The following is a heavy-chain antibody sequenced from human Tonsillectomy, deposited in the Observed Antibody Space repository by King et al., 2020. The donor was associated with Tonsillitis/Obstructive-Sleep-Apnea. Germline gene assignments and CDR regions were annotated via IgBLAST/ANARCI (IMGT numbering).Heavy chain of an antibody. J-gene: IGHJ3*02. D-gene: IGHD2-8*01. CDR1: GGSISSYY. Sequence: QLQESGPGLVKPSETLSLTCTVSGGSISSYYWSWLRQPPGKGLEWIGYIYYSENINYNPSLKSRVTISVDTSKNQFSLKVSSVTAADTAVYYCARDMVLEAGGDAFDIWGQGTMVTVSS. CDR2: IYYSENI. CDR3: ARDMVLEAGGDAFDI. V-gene: IGHV4-59*01.